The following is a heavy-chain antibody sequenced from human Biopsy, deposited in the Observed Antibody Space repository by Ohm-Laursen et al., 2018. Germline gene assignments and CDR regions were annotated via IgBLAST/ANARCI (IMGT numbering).Heavy chain of an antibody. CDR3: ARDRDRRGWFDP. CDR1: GESSSGYF. CDR2: IYTSGIT. V-gene: IGHV4-4*07. D-gene: IGHD1-14*01. Sequence: SETLSLTCAVNGESSSGYFWNWIRQPPGKGLEWIGQIYTSGITDYNPSLKSRVTMSVDTSKNKSSLRVSSVTAADTAVYYCARDRDRRGWFDPWGQGTLVTVSS. J-gene: IGHJ5*02.